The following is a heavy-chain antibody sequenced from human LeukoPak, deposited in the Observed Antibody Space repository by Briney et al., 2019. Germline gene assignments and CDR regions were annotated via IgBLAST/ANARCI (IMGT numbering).Heavy chain of an antibody. V-gene: IGHV1-18*04. Sequence: ASVKVSCKASGYTFTSYGISWVRQAPGQGLEWMGWISAYNGNTNYAQKLQGRVTMTTDTSTSTAYMELRSLRSDDTAVYYCARVHQALGGVIVIDYWGQGTLVTVSS. CDR1: GYTFTSYG. CDR2: ISAYNGNT. D-gene: IGHD3-16*02. CDR3: ARVHQALGGVIVIDY. J-gene: IGHJ4*02.